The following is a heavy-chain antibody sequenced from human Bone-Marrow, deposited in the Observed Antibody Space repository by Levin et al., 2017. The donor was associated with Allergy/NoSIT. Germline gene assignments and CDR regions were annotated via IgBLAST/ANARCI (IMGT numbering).Heavy chain of an antibody. CDR1: GFTFSSYA. V-gene: IGHV3-30-3*01. J-gene: IGHJ3*02. D-gene: IGHD3-9*01. CDR3: ASDNSVLRYFDWAVDAFDS. CDR2: ISYDGSNK. Sequence: PGGSLRLSCAASGFTFSSYAMHWVRQAPGKGLEWVAVISYDGSNKYYADSVKGRFTISRDNSKNTLYLQMNSLRAEDTAVYYCASDNSVLRYFDWAVDAFDSWGQGTMVTVSS.